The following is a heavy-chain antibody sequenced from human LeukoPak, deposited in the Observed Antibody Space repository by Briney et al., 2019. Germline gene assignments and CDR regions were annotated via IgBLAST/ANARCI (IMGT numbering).Heavy chain of an antibody. CDR2: INTVATYI. CDR3: ARLRRNGDSGGFYYYYDY. CDR1: GFSFTSFS. Sequence: PGGSLRLSCAASGFSFTSFSFYWVRQAPGKRLECVSSINTVATYIYYADSVRGRFTISRDNAKNSVYLQMDSLRAEDTGVYYCARLRRNGDSGGFYYYYDYWGQGTLVTVSS. V-gene: IGHV3-21*01. D-gene: IGHD3-22*01. J-gene: IGHJ4*02.